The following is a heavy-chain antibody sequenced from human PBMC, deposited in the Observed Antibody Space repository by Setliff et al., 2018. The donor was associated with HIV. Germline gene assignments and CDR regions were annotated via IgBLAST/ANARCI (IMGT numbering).Heavy chain of an antibody. V-gene: IGHV3-21*01. Sequence: GGSLRLSCAASGFTFSSYSMNWVRQAPGKGLEWVSSISSNSSYIYYADSVKGRFTISRDNAKNSLYLQMNSLRAEDTAVYHCARVKPHLRRSGSPYFDYWGQGTLVTVSS. CDR3: ARVKPHLRRSGSPYFDY. CDR2: ISSNSSYI. D-gene: IGHD3-22*01. J-gene: IGHJ4*02. CDR1: GFTFSSYS.